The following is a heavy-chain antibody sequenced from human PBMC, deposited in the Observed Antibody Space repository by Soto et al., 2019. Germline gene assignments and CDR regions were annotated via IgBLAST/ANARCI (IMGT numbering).Heavy chain of an antibody. J-gene: IGHJ3*02. CDR1: GGTFSSYA. CDR3: ARDQDKIVQRLAFDI. D-gene: IGHD2-15*01. V-gene: IGHV1-69*13. CDR2: IIPIFGTA. Sequence: SVKVSCKASGGTFSSYAISWVRQAPGQGLEWMGGIIPIFGTANYAQKFQGRVTITADESTSTAYMELSSLRSEDTAVYYCARDQDKIVQRLAFDIWGQGTMVTVSS.